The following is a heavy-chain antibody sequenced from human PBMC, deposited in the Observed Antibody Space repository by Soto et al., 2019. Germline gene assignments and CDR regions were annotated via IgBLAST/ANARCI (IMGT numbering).Heavy chain of an antibody. CDR3: ARVHGSSYHYFDY. J-gene: IGHJ4*02. CDR2: SYSAGSA. CDR1: GFTVSSYY. D-gene: IGHD6-13*01. V-gene: IGHV3-66*01. Sequence: EVQLVESGGGLVKPGGSLRLSCAASGFTVSSYYMSWVRQAPGKGLEWVSVSYSAGSADFADSVKGRFTTSRDNSKNTLYLQMSSLRAEDTAVYYCARVHGSSYHYFDYWGQGTLVTVSS.